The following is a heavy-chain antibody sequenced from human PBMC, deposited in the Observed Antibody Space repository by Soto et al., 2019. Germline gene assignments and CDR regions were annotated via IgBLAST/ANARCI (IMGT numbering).Heavy chain of an antibody. V-gene: IGHV4-31*03. CDR3: AREPGATLDNWFDP. Sequence: QVQLQESGPGLVKPSQTLSLTCTVSGGSISSGGYYWSWIRQHPGKGLEWIGYIYYSGSTYYKPSLYSRVTISVDTSKNQFSLKLSSVTAADTAVYYCAREPGATLDNWFDPWGQGTLVTVSS. CDR1: GGSISSGGYY. J-gene: IGHJ5*02. D-gene: IGHD5-12*01. CDR2: IYYSGST.